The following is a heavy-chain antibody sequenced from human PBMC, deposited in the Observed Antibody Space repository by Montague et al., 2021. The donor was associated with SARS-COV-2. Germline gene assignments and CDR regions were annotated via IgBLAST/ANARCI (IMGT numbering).Heavy chain of an antibody. CDR2: ISHSGST. Sequence: SETLSLTCAVYGGAFSGYYWSWIRQPPGKGLEWIGEISHSGSTNYNPSLKSRVTISVDTSKNQFSLKLSSVTAADTAVYYCARGRPVTTFYYYGMDVWGQGTTVTVSS. D-gene: IGHD4-17*01. J-gene: IGHJ6*02. CDR1: GGAFSGYY. V-gene: IGHV4-34*01. CDR3: ARGRPVTTFYYYGMDV.